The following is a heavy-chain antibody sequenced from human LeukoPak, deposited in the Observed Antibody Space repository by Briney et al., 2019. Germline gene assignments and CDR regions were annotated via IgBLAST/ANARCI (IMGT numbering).Heavy chain of an antibody. J-gene: IGHJ3*01. D-gene: IGHD2-2*01. V-gene: IGHV4-61*02. CDR1: GGSISNLDYY. CDR3: AGRGSSSGTFDV. CDR2: IYTSGGT. Sequence: PSETLSLTCTASGGSISNLDYYWTWIRQPAGQRLEWIGRIYTSGGTNYNPSLKSRVTMSVDKSKNQISLNLASLTAADTALYYCAGRGSSSGTFDVWGPGTFVTVSS.